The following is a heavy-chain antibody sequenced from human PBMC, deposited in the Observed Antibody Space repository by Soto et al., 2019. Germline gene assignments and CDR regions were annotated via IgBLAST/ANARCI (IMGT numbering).Heavy chain of an antibody. D-gene: IGHD2-15*01. CDR1: GLTFSNYG. CDR2: IWYDGSNK. CDR3: ARDHGVVATPSYNSYGMDV. V-gene: IGHV3-33*01. J-gene: IGHJ6*02. Sequence: GGSLTLSCAASGLTFSNYGIYWDCQAPGKELELVAVIWYDGSNKYYADSVNSRFTISSDNSNNTLYLQMHVLRAEDTAVYYCARDHGVVATPSYNSYGMDVWGQGTTVTVSS.